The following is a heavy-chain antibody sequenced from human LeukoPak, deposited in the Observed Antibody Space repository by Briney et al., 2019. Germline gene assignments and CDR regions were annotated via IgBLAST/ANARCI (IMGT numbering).Heavy chain of an antibody. D-gene: IGHD4-11*01. J-gene: IGHJ4*02. V-gene: IGHV4-59*02. CDR1: GGSVSSLY. CDR2: IYHSGTV. Sequence: PSETLSLTCTVSGGSVSSLYWNWIRQPPGKGLEWIGFIYHSGTVTYNPSLKSRGTMSVDTSKNQVSLKLTSVTAAYTAVYYFAKSRLGTDTSTVHSFAYWGQGILVTVSS. CDR3: AKSRLGTDTSTVHSFAY.